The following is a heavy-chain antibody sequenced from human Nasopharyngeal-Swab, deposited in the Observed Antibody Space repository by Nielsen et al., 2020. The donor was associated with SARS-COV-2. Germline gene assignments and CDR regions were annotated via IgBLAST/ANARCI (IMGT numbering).Heavy chain of an antibody. D-gene: IGHD3-16*02. CDR3: ASTGRELSNYFDY. J-gene: IGHJ4*02. Sequence: WVRQAPGQGLEWMGGITPIFGTANYAQKFQGRVTITADESTSTAYMELSSLRSEDTAVYYCASTGRELSNYFDYWGQGTLVTVSS. CDR2: ITPIFGTA. V-gene: IGHV1-69*01.